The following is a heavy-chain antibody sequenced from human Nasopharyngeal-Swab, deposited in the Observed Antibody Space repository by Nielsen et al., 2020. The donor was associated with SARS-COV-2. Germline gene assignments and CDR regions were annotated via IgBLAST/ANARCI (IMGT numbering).Heavy chain of an antibody. CDR1: AFAFTTSA. V-gene: IGHV1-58*01. Sequence: KVSCKASAFAFTTSAVQWVRQARGQRLALIGWIVVGTGKTNYARNFQERVTLTRDMSTSTAYMELSNLRPEDTAVYYCAADPGLQVYYWGQGTPIIVSS. CDR2: IVVGTGKT. J-gene: IGHJ4*02. D-gene: IGHD4-11*01. CDR3: AADPGLQVYY.